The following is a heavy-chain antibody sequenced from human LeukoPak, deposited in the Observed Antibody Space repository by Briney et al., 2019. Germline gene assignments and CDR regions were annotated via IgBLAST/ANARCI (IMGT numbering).Heavy chain of an antibody. J-gene: IGHJ4*02. Sequence: GGSLRLSCAASGFTFSSYGMHWVRQAPGKGLERVTVMSYDGRSTYYADSVKGRFTISRDNSKNTLYLQMNSLRVEDTAVYYCAKVQLERRELLPNFDDWGQGTLVTVSS. D-gene: IGHD1-1*01. CDR3: AKVQLERRELLPNFDD. CDR1: GFTFSSYG. CDR2: MSYDGRST. V-gene: IGHV3-30*18.